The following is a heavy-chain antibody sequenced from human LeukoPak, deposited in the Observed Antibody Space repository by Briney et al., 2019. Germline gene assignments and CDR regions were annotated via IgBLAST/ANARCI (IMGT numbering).Heavy chain of an antibody. CDR1: GDSISSSNYY. CDR2: IYYSGST. J-gene: IGHJ4*02. D-gene: IGHD5-24*01. CDR3: ARLGGRWRGY. V-gene: IGHV4-39*07. Sequence: NPSETLSLTCTVSGDSISSSNYYWGWIRQPPGKGLEWIGTIYYSGSTYYNSSLKSRVTISVDTSKNQFSLKLSSVTAADTAVYYCARLGGRWRGYWGQGTLVTVSS.